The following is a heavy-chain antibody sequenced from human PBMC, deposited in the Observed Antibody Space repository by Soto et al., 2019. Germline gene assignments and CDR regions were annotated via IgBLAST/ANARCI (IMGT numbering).Heavy chain of an antibody. J-gene: IGHJ4*02. CDR1: GDSMSSGSYY. V-gene: IGHV4-31*03. D-gene: IGHD3-22*01. Sequence: QVQLQESGPGLVKPSQTLSLTCSVSGDSMSSGSYYWSWIRQHPGKGLEWIGYIYNSGATYYNPSLQSRVTISVDTSKNQFSLKLSSVTAADTAVYYCARDADGGGYYYNYWGQGTMVTVSS. CDR2: IYNSGAT. CDR3: ARDADGGGYYYNY.